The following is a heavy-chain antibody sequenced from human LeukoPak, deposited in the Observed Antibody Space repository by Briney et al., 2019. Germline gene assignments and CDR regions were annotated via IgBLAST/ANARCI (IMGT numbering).Heavy chain of an antibody. Sequence: SETLSLTCTVSGGSVSSGSDYWSWIRQPPGRGLEWIGYIYYSGSTNYNPSLKSRVTISVDTSKNQFSLKLSSVTAADTAVYYCARDPQGYFDLWGRGTLVTVSS. CDR2: IYYSGST. CDR3: ARDPQGYFDL. CDR1: GGSVSSGSDY. J-gene: IGHJ2*01. V-gene: IGHV4-61*01.